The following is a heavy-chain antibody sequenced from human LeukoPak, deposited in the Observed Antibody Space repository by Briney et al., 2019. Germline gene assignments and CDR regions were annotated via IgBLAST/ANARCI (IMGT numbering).Heavy chain of an antibody. CDR3: ARDRVGGNRAYFDY. D-gene: IGHD4-23*01. V-gene: IGHV3-33*01. CDR2: ISYDANKK. J-gene: IGHJ4*02. CDR1: GLTFTSHG. Sequence: GRSLRLSCAASGLTFTSHGSHWVRQAPGKGLEWVAFISYDANKKDYADSVRGRFTISRDNSQNTLYLQMNSLRAEDTAVYYCARDRVGGNRAYFDYWGQGALVTVSS.